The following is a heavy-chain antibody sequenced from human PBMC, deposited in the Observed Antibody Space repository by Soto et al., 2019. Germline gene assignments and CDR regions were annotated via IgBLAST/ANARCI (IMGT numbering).Heavy chain of an antibody. D-gene: IGHD3-3*01. V-gene: IGHV1-8*02. CDR3: ARGLGRGITIFGVVILNYMDV. J-gene: IGHJ6*03. CDR1: GYTFTGYY. Sequence: ASVKVSCKASGYTFTGYYMHWVRQAPGQGLEWMGWINPNSGNTNYAQKFQGRVTMTRNTSISTAYMELSSLRSEDTAVYYCARGLGRGITIFGVVILNYMDVWGKGTTVTVSS. CDR2: INPNSGNT.